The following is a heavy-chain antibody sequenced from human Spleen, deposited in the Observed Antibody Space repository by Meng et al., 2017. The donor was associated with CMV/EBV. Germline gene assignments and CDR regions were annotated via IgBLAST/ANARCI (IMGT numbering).Heavy chain of an antibody. V-gene: IGHV3-74*01. CDR3: AREWSAYDY. CDR2: ISNDGVHT. J-gene: IGHJ4*02. Sequence: LRLSCAASGFTVSSNYMSWVRQAPGKGLVWVSHISNDGVHTAYADSVKGRFTISRDNSKNTLYLQMSSLRADDTAVYFCAREWSAYDYWGQGALVTVSS. D-gene: IGHD3-3*01. CDR1: GFTVSSNY.